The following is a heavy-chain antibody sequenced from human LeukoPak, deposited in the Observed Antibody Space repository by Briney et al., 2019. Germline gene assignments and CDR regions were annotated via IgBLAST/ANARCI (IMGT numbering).Heavy chain of an antibody. CDR3: AREGYYDSSGFDY. V-gene: IGHV1-3*03. D-gene: IGHD3-22*01. Sequence: ASVKVSCKASGYTFTSYAMHWVRQAPGQRLEWMGWINAGNGNTKYSQEFQGRVTITRDTSASTAYMELSSLRSEDMAVYYCAREGYYDSSGFDYWGQGTLVTVSS. CDR2: INAGNGNT. CDR1: GYTFTSYA. J-gene: IGHJ4*02.